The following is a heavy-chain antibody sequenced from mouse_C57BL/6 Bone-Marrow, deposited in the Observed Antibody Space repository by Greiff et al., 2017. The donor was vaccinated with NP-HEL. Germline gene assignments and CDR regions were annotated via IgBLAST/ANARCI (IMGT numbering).Heavy chain of an antibody. CDR3: TTYYGSRGGC. D-gene: IGHD1-1*01. V-gene: IGHV1-19*01. Sequence: EVKLMESGPVLVKPGASVKMSCKASGYTFTDYYMNWVKQSHGKSLEWIGVINPYNGGTSYNQKFKGKATITADTSSNTAYLQLSSLTSEDTAVYYCTTYYGSRGGCWGQGTTLTVSS. CDR1: GYTFTDYY. J-gene: IGHJ2*01. CDR2: INPYNGGT.